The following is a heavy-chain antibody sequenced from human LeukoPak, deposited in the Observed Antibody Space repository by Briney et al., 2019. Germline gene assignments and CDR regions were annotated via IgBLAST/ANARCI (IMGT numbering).Heavy chain of an antibody. CDR1: GFTFSSFA. CDR3: AKNRGHCVDGVCHNYYYMDV. V-gene: IGHV3-23*01. CDR2: VSGSAGRT. D-gene: IGHD2-8*02. J-gene: IGHJ6*03. Sequence: GGSLRLSCVASGFTFSSFAMTWVRQAPGEGLEWVSTVSGSAGRTDYADSVKGRFTISRDNLKNTLYLQMNGLRAEDTAVYYCAKNRGHCVDGVCHNYYYMDVWGRGTTVA.